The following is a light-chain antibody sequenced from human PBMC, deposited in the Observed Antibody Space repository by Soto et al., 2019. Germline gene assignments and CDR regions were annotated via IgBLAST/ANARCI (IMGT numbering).Light chain of an antibody. CDR3: QQYGSSPWT. J-gene: IGKJ1*01. V-gene: IGKV3-20*01. CDR2: GAS. Sequence: EIVLTQSPGTLSLSPGERATLSCRASQSVSSNYLAWYQQKPGQAPRPLIYGASSRATGIPDRFSGSGAGTDFTLTISRLESEDFAVYYCQQYGSSPWTFGKGTNVEIK. CDR1: QSVSSNY.